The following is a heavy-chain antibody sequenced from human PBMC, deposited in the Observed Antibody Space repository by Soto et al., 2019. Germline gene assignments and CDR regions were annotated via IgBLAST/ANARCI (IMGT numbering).Heavy chain of an antibody. J-gene: IGHJ4*02. V-gene: IGHV3-15*01. D-gene: IGHD3-3*01. CDR1: GFTFSNAW. Sequence: GGSLRLSCAASGFTFSNAWMSWVRQAPGKGLEWVGRIKSKTDGGTTDYAAPVKGRFTISRDDSKNTLYLQMNSLKTEDTAVYYCTLRFLEWLYTFPTYYFDYWGQGTLVTVSS. CDR2: IKSKTDGGTT. CDR3: TLRFLEWLYTFPTYYFDY.